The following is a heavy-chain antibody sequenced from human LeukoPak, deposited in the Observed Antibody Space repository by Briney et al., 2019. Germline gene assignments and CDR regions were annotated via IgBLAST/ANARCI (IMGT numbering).Heavy chain of an antibody. CDR2: IYYSGST. CDR1: GGSISSGDYS. J-gene: IGHJ5*02. Sequence: SETLSLTFAVSGGSISSGDYSWSWIRQPPGKGLEWIGNIYYSGSTYYNPSLKSRVNISVDTSKNQFSLKLTSVTAADTAVYYCARSQFYGSGSYQGRWFDPWGQGTLVTVSS. D-gene: IGHD3-10*01. V-gene: IGHV4-30-4*07. CDR3: ARSQFYGSGSYQGRWFDP.